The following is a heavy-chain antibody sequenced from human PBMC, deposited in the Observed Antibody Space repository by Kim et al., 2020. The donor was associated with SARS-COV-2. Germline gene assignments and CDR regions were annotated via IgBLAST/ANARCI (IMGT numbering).Heavy chain of an antibody. CDR2: INHSGST. V-gene: IGHV4-34*01. CDR3: ARAGDTAMVTYYFDY. J-gene: IGHJ4*02. Sequence: SETLSLTCAVYGGSFSGYYWSWIRQPPGKGLEWIGEINHSGSTNYNPSLKSRVTISVDTSKNQFSLKLSSVTAADTAVYYCARAGDTAMVTYYFDYWGQGTLVTVSS. CDR1: GGSFSGYY. D-gene: IGHD5-18*01.